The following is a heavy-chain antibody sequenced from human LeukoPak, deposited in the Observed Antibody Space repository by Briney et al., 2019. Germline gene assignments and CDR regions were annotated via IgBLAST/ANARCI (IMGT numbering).Heavy chain of an antibody. J-gene: IGHJ6*03. Sequence: GASVKVSCKASGYTFTNYDINWVRQATGQGLEWMGWMNPNSGDTGYAQKFQGRVTMTRSTSISTAYMGLSSLRSEDTAVYYCAREFKSNYYYYMDVWGKGTTVTISS. V-gene: IGHV1-8*01. CDR3: AREFKSNYYYYMDV. CDR1: GYTFTNYD. CDR2: MNPNSGDT.